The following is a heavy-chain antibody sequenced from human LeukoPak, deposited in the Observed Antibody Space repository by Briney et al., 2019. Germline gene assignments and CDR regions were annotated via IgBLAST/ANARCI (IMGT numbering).Heavy chain of an antibody. CDR3: ARVEGSAPWGNWFDP. D-gene: IGHD3-16*01. CDR1: GGSISSSSYY. CDR2: IYYSGST. V-gene: IGHV4-39*07. J-gene: IGHJ5*02. Sequence: SETLSLTCTVSGGSISSSSYYWGWIREPPGKRLEWIRSIYYSGSTYYNPSLKSRVTISVDTSKNQFSLKLSSVTAADTAVYYCARVEGSAPWGNWFDPWGQGTLVTVSS.